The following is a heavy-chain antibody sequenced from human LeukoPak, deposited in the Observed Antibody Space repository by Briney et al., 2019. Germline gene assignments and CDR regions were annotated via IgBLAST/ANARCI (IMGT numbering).Heavy chain of an antibody. CDR2: ISGGGGST. D-gene: IGHD1-26*01. V-gene: IGHV3-23*01. CDR1: GLTFSSYN. CDR3: AKGGKWDVTPFDY. J-gene: IGHJ4*02. Sequence: GGSLRLSCAVSGLTFSSYNMNWVRQAPGKGLEWVSTISGGGGSTYYADSVKGRFTISRDNSKNTLYLQVNSLRAEDTAVYYCAKGGKWDVTPFDYWGQGTLVTVSS.